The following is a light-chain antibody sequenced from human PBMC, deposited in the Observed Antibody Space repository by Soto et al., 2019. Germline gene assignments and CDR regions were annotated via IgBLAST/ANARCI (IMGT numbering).Light chain of an antibody. CDR2: GVS. V-gene: IGKV1-39*01. CDR1: QSISSS. Sequence: DIQMTQSPSSLSASVGDKVTITCRASQSISSSLNWYQQKSGKAPNLLIYGVSRLQGGVPSRFSGSGSGTDFTLSISSLQPEDFAVYYCQQYNNWPPWTFGQGTKVDIK. J-gene: IGKJ1*01. CDR3: QQYNNWPPWT.